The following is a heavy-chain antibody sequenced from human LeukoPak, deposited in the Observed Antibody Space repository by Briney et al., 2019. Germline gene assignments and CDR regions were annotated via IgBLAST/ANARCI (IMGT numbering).Heavy chain of an antibody. CDR2: INHSGST. V-gene: IGHV4-34*01. J-gene: IGHJ5*02. CDR1: GGSFSGYY. CDR3: ARGLGTEPQNWFDP. Sequence: PSEILSLTCAVYGGSFSGYYWNWIRQPPGKGLEWIGEINHSGSTNYNPSLKGRVTISVDTSKNQFSLKLSSVTAADTAVYYCARGLGTEPQNWFDPWGQGTLVTVSS. D-gene: IGHD1/OR15-1a*01.